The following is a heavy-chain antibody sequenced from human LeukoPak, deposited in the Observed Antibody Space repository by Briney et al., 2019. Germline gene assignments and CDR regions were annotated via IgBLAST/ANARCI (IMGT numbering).Heavy chain of an antibody. D-gene: IGHD6-19*01. CDR3: ASVGVAGGVYFDY. CDR1: GFTFSSYG. Sequence: PGGSLRLSWAASGFTFSSYGRHWVRQAPGKGLEWVAIISYDGSNKYYADSVKGRFTISRDNSKNTLYLQMNSLRAEDTAVYYCASVGVAGGVYFDYWGQGTLVTVSS. J-gene: IGHJ4*02. CDR2: ISYDGSNK. V-gene: IGHV3-30*03.